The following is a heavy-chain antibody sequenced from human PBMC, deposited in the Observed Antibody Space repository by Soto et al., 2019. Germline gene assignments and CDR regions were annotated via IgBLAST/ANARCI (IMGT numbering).Heavy chain of an antibody. D-gene: IGHD4-17*01. V-gene: IGHV3-15*01. Sequence: EVQLVESGGGVVKPGGSLRLSCAASGFTISNAGMSWVRQAPGKWLEWVGRINSKTDGGTTDYAAPVKGRFTISRDDSKNTPYLKMNSLTTEDTAVYYCNAFQDYGDYVGYWGHGTLVTVSS. CDR3: NAFQDYGDYVGY. J-gene: IGHJ4*01. CDR2: INSKTDGGTT. CDR1: GFTISNAG.